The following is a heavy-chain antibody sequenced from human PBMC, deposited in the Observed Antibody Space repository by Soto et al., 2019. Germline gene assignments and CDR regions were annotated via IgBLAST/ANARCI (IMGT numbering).Heavy chain of an antibody. Sequence: SVKVSCKASGGTFSSYAISWVRQAPGQGLEWMGGIIPIFGTANYAQKFQGRVTITADESTSTAYMELSSLRSEDTAVYYCARGAYYYDSSGYQTALIDYWGQGTLVTVSS. CDR1: GGTFSSYA. J-gene: IGHJ4*02. CDR2: IIPIFGTA. V-gene: IGHV1-69*13. D-gene: IGHD3-22*01. CDR3: ARGAYYYDSSGYQTALIDY.